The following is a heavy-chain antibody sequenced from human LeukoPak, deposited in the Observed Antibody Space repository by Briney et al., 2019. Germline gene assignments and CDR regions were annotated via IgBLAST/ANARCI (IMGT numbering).Heavy chain of an antibody. CDR2: IKQEGSEK. V-gene: IGHV3-7*01. J-gene: IGHJ4*02. Sequence: GGSLRLSCAASGFTFSSSWMTWVRQAPGKGLEWVANIKQEGSEKYYVDSVKGRFTISRDSSKNALYLQMNSLRAEDTAVYYCARAIEVGAMTPFDYWGQGTLVTVSS. CDR3: ARAIEVGAMTPFDY. D-gene: IGHD1-26*01. CDR1: GFTFSSSW.